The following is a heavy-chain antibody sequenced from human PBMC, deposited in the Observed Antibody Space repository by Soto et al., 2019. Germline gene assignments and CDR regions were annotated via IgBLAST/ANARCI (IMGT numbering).Heavy chain of an antibody. CDR3: AKDVHHDILTRSEYFQQ. CDR1: GFTFSSHA. J-gene: IGHJ1*01. Sequence: EVQLLESGGGVVQPGGSLRISCAASGFTFSSHAMSWVRQAPGKGLEWVSAIRGSGSTTKYTNSVKGRFTISRDNTKKMMYLQMNSLKDDDTAEYSCAKDVHHDILTRSEYFQQWGQGTLAIVPS. V-gene: IGHV3-23*01. CDR2: IRGSGSTT. D-gene: IGHD3-9*01.